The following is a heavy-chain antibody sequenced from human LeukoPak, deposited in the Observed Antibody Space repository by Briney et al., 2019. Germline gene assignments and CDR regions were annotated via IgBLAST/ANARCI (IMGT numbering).Heavy chain of an antibody. CDR3: TTLGYHLDS. D-gene: IGHD3-22*01. CDR1: GFAFSAYE. CDR2: IACSDTRT. J-gene: IGHJ4*02. Sequence: PGGSLRLSCAASGFAFSAYEMNWVRQAPGKGLEWVSYIACSDTRTYYADSVKGRFTISGENTKNSLYLQMNSLRAEDSGLYYCTTLGYHLDSWGQGTLVTASS. V-gene: IGHV3-48*03.